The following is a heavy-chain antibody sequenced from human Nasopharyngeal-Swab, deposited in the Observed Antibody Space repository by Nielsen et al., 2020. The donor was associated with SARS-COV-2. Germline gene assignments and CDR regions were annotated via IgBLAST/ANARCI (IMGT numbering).Heavy chain of an antibody. CDR1: GGSISNYF. V-gene: IGHV4-59*01. CDR2: SGNT. CDR3: ARVARASGRVGGRWFDP. Sequence: SATLSLTCSVSGGSISNYFWSWVRQPPGKGLEWIGYSGNTNYNPSLKSRVTISVDTSKNQFSLKLSSVTAADTALYYCARVARASGRVGGRWFDPWGQGTLVTGLL. D-gene: IGHD1-26*01. J-gene: IGHJ5*02.